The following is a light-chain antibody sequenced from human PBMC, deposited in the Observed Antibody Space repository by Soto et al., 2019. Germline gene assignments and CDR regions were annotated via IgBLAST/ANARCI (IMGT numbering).Light chain of an antibody. CDR3: AAWDDSLSGWV. CDR1: SSNIGTNY. CDR2: KNN. J-gene: IGLJ3*02. Sequence: QSALTQPPSASGTPGQRITISCSGSSSNIGTNYVSWYQHLPGTAPKVLIYKNNQRPSGVPDRFSASKSGASVSLAISGLRSEDEADYYCAAWDDSLSGWVFGGGTKLTVL. V-gene: IGLV1-47*01.